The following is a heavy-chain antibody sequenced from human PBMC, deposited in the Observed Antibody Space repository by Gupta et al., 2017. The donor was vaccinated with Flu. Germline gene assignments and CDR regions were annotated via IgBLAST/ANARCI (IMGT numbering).Heavy chain of an antibody. CDR1: GGSISADY. Sequence: QAQLQESGPGLVKPSETLSLTCTVSGGSISADYWSWIRQPPGKGLEWIGYINNCGGTNYNPSLKSRVTISGDMSKNQFSLKLSSVTAADTAVYYCARGSGRDGYGTDSGQGTLVTVSS. J-gene: IGHJ4*02. CDR2: INNCGGT. D-gene: IGHD5-12*01. CDR3: ARGSGRDGYGTD. V-gene: IGHV4-59*01.